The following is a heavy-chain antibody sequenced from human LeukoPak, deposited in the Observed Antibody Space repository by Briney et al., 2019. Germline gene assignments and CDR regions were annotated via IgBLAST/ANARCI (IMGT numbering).Heavy chain of an antibody. J-gene: IGHJ4*02. Sequence: SETLSLTCTVSGGSISSYYWSWIRQPPGKGLEWIGYIYHSGSTYHNPSLKSRVTISVDRSKNQFSLTLISVTAADTAVYYCARDQVDYDIPDHFDYWGKGALVTVSS. CDR1: GGSISSYY. CDR3: ARDQVDYDIPDHFDY. V-gene: IGHV4-59*12. D-gene: IGHD3-22*01. CDR2: IYHSGST.